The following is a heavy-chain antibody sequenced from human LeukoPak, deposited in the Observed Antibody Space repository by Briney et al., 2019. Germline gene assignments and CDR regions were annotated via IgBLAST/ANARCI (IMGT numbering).Heavy chain of an antibody. J-gene: IGHJ4*02. CDR2: IYYSGST. Sequence: SETLSLTCTVSGGSISSGDYYWSWIRQPPGKGLEWIGYIYYSGSTYYNPSLKSRVTISVDTSKNQFSLKLSSVTAADTAAYYCAREDYDSSGYYSGFDYWGQGTLVTVSS. CDR3: AREDYDSSGYYSGFDY. CDR1: GGSISSGDYY. D-gene: IGHD3-22*01. V-gene: IGHV4-30-4*01.